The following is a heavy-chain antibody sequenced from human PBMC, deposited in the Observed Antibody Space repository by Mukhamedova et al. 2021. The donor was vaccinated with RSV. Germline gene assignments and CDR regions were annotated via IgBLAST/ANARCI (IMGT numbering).Heavy chain of an antibody. V-gene: IGHV3-23*01. CDR2: ISGSGGST. J-gene: IGHJ6*03. Sequence: WVRQAPGKGLEWVSAISGSGGSTYYADSMKGRFTISRDNSKNTLYLQMNSLRAEDTAVYYCAKAGDFWSGYYTSDYYYYMDVWGQG. CDR3: AKAGDFWSGYYTSDYYYYMDV. D-gene: IGHD3-3*01.